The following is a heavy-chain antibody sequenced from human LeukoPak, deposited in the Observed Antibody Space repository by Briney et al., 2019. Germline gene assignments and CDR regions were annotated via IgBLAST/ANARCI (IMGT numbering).Heavy chain of an antibody. CDR2: INPNSGGT. Sequence: ASVKVSCKASGYTFTGYYMHWVRQAPGQGLEWMGWINPNSGGTNYAQKFQGRVTMTRDTSISTAYMELSRLRSDDTAVYYCEGSGTTPDGAFDTWGQGTMVTVSS. CDR1: GYTFTGYY. CDR3: EGSGTTPDGAFDT. D-gene: IGHD3-10*01. V-gene: IGHV1-2*02. J-gene: IGHJ3*02.